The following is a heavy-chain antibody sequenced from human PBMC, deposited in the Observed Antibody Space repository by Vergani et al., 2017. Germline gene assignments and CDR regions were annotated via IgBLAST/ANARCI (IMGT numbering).Heavy chain of an antibody. CDR1: GYSISSGYY. V-gene: IGHV4-38-2*01. D-gene: IGHD5-18*01. CDR3: AGQDRGYSYGYGDY. CDR2: IYHSGST. Sequence: QVQLQESGPGLVKPSETLSLTCAVSGYSISSGYYWGCTRQPPGKGLEWIGSIYHSGSTYHNPPIKSRVTITVDTSKNQFSLKLSSVTAADTAVYYCAGQDRGYSYGYGDYWGQGTLVTVSS. J-gene: IGHJ4*02.